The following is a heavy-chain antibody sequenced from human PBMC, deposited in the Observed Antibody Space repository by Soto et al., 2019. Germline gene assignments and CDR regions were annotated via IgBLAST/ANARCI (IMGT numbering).Heavy chain of an antibody. Sequence: GGSLRLSCAASGFTFSSYGMHWVRQAPGKGLEWVAVISYDGSNKYYADSVKGRFTISRDNSKNTLYLQMNSLRAEDTAVYYCAKSASELLQSYYYYGMDVWGQGTTVTVSS. V-gene: IGHV3-30*18. CDR2: ISYDGSNK. D-gene: IGHD1-26*01. CDR3: AKSASELLQSYYYYGMDV. CDR1: GFTFSSYG. J-gene: IGHJ6*02.